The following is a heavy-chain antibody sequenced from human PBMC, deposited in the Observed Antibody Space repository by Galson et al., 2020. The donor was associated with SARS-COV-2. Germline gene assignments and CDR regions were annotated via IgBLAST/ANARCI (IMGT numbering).Heavy chain of an antibody. CDR1: GGSINSYY. CDR2: IYYSGST. J-gene: IGHJ4*02. Sequence: SQTLSLTCTVSGGSINSYYWSWIRQPPGKGLEWIGYIYYSGSTNYNPSLKSRVTISVDTSKNQFSLKLSSVTAADTAVYYCARGFDYWGQGTLVTVSS. V-gene: IGHV4-59*01. CDR3: ARGFDY.